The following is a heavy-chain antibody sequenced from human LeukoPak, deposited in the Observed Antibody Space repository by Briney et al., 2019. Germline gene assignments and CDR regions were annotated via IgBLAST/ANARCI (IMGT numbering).Heavy chain of an antibody. CDR1: GYTLRNSG. J-gene: IGHJ5*02. D-gene: IGHD6-25*01. Sequence: ASVNVSCKTSGYTLRNSGMNWVRQAPGQGLEWLAWISGYNGNINYVEKLRDRVTMTIDTSTSTVYMELTSLTSDDTAVYYCVRDSGGYQVGNWFDPWGQGTLVTVSS. CDR2: ISGYNGNI. V-gene: IGHV1-18*01. CDR3: VRDSGGYQVGNWFDP.